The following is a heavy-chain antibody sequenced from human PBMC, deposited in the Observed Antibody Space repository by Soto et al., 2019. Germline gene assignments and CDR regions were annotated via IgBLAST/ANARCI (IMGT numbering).Heavy chain of an antibody. Sequence: ASVKVSCKASGYTFTSYDINWVRQATGQGLEWMGWMNPNSGNTGYAQKFQGRVTMTRNTSISTAYMELSSLRSDDTAVYYCAREAHSYCSGGSCYPDYWGQGTLVTVSS. J-gene: IGHJ4*02. CDR2: MNPNSGNT. D-gene: IGHD2-15*01. V-gene: IGHV1-8*01. CDR3: AREAHSYCSGGSCYPDY. CDR1: GYTFTSYD.